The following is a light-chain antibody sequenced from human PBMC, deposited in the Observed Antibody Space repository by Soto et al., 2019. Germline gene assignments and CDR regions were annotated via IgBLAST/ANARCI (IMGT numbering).Light chain of an antibody. Sequence: QSALTQPPSASGSPGQSVTISCTGTRSDVGAYNYVSWYQQYPGKAPKLMIYEVAKRPSGVPDRFSGSKSGNTASLTVSGLQADDEAIYYCSSYAGGDNYVVFGGGTKLTVL. CDR1: RSDVGAYNY. J-gene: IGLJ2*01. CDR3: SSYAGGDNYVV. V-gene: IGLV2-8*01. CDR2: EVA.